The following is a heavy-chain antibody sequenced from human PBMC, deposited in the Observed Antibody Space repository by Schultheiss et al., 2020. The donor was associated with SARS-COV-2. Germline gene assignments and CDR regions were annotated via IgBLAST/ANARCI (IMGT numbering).Heavy chain of an antibody. CDR1: GGSFSGYY. CDR2: VSQAGST. CDR3: ARTGFYGGNGDY. Sequence: SETLSLTCGVNGGSFSGYYWGWIRQTPGKGLEWIGEVSQAGSTKYNPSLKSRVTISVDTSKNQFSLKLSSVTAADTAVYYCARTGFYGGNGDYWGQGTLVTVSS. J-gene: IGHJ4*02. D-gene: IGHD4-23*01. V-gene: IGHV4-34*01.